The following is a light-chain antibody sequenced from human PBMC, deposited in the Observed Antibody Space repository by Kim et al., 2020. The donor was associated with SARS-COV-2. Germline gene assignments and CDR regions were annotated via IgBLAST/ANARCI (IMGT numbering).Light chain of an antibody. V-gene: IGKV1-8*01. CDR2: AAS. Sequence: ASTGDRVTITWRASQGISSYLAGYQQKPGKAPKLLIYAASTLQSGVPSRFSGSGSGTDFTLTISCLQSEDFATYYCQQYYSYLLTFGGGTKVDIK. CDR3: QQYYSYLLT. CDR1: QGISSY. J-gene: IGKJ4*01.